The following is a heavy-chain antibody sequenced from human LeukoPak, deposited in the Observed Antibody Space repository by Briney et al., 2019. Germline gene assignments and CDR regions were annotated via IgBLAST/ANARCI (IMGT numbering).Heavy chain of an antibody. CDR1: GGTFSSYA. Sequence: GASVKVSCKASGGTFSSYAIIWVRQAPGQGLEWMGRIIPIFGTANYAQKFQGRVTITTDESTSTAYMELSSLRSEDTAVYYCASVLAAAGRTYWGQGTLVTVSS. J-gene: IGHJ4*02. V-gene: IGHV1-69*05. CDR2: IIPIFGTA. CDR3: ASVLAAAGRTY. D-gene: IGHD6-13*01.